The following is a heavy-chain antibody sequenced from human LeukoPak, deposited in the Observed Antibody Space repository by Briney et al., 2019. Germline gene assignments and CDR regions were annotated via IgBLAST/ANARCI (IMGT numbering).Heavy chain of an antibody. D-gene: IGHD3-16*02. CDR1: GFTFSNYA. V-gene: IGHV3-23*01. CDR2: ISDRNGNT. CDR3: AKDQGDMIAFGGVIAAPGFDF. J-gene: IGHJ4*02. Sequence: GGSLRLSCEVSGFTFSNYAMNWVRQAPGKGLEWVSTISDRNGNTSYADSVKGRFTISRDNSKNTLYLQMNSLRAEDTAVYFCAKDQGDMIAFGGVIAAPGFDFWGQGTLVTVSS.